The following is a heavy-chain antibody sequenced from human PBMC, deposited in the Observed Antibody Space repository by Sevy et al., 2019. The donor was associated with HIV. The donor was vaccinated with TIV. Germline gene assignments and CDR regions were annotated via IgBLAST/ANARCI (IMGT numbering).Heavy chain of an antibody. Sequence: GGSLRLSCAASGFSFINAWMNWVRQAPGKGLEWVGRIRSKADGGTADDAAPVKGRFIISREDSENTLYLQMNSLRTEDTAIYYCTTVLGWEGTSDYWGQGTLVTVSS. J-gene: IGHJ4*02. CDR3: TTVLGWEGTSDY. CDR1: GFSFINAW. D-gene: IGHD1-26*01. CDR2: IRSKADGGTA. V-gene: IGHV3-15*07.